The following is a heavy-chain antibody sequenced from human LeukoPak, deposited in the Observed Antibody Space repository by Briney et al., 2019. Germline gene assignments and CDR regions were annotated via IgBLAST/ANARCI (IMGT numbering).Heavy chain of an antibody. Sequence: GGSLRLSCATSGFSFSTYAMSWVRQAPGKGLEWVSAISATGGSTYYADSVKGRFTISRDNSKNTLYLQINTLRAEDTAVYYCANRPLDYWGQGTLVTVSS. CDR2: ISATGGST. CDR3: ANRPLDY. V-gene: IGHV3-23*01. J-gene: IGHJ4*02. CDR1: GFSFSTYA.